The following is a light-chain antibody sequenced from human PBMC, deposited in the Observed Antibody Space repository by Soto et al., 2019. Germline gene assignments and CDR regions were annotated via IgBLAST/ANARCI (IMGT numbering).Light chain of an antibody. CDR3: QQYNSPST. CDR2: DAS. Sequence: DIQMTQSPSTLSASVGDRVTITCRASQSISSWLAWYQQKPGKAPKLLIYDASSLESGGPSRFSGSGSGTEFTLTISRLQPDDFATYYCQQYNSPSTFGPGTKVDIK. CDR1: QSISSW. J-gene: IGKJ3*01. V-gene: IGKV1-5*01.